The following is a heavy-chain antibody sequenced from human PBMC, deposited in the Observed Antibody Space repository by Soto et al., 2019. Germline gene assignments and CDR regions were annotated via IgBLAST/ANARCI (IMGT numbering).Heavy chain of an antibody. D-gene: IGHD6-19*01. CDR2: TSAYKGNT. CDR3: ARRQWLVGGYYYGMDV. V-gene: IGHV1-18*01. J-gene: IGHJ6*02. Sequence: QVQLVQSGAEVKKPGASVKVSCKASGYTFTSYGISWVRQAPGQGLEWMGWTSAYKGNTNYAQKLQGRVTMTTETSTSTAYMELRSLRSAEPAVYYCARRQWLVGGYYYGMDVWGQGTTVTVSS. CDR1: GYTFTSYG.